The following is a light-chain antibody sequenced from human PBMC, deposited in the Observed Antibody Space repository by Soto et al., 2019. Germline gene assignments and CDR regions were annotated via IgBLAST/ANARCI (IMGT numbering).Light chain of an antibody. CDR1: QSVSSND. J-gene: IGKJ3*01. CDR2: GAS. CDR3: QQYGTSRVT. Sequence: EIVLTQSPGTLSLSPGERATLSCRASQSVSSNDLAWYQQKPGQAPRLLIFGASSRATGISDRFSGSGSGTDFTLTISRLETEASAVYYCQQYGTSRVTFGPGTKVDI. V-gene: IGKV3-20*01.